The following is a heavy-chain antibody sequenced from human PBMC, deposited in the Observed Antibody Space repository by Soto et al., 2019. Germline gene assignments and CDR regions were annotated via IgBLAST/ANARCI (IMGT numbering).Heavy chain of an antibody. V-gene: IGHV3-7*03. CDR1: GFTFSSYW. Sequence: GGSLRLSCAASGFTFSSYWMNWVRQAPGKGLEWVASINQDGREKIYVDSVKGRFTISRDNAKNSLYLQMSSLRASDTAMYYCARQIYDSDTGPNFQYYFDSWGQGTPVTVSS. CDR3: ARQIYDSDTGPNFQYYFDS. CDR2: INQDGREK. J-gene: IGHJ4*02. D-gene: IGHD3-22*01.